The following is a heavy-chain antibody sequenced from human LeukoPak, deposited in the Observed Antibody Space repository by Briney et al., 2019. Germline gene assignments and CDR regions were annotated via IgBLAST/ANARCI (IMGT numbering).Heavy chain of an antibody. CDR2: IHHSGST. V-gene: IGHV4-38-2*02. D-gene: IGHD3-22*01. Sequence: SETLSLTCTVSGYSISSGYYWGWIRQPPGKGLEWIGSIHHSGSTYYNPSLKSRVTISVDRSKNQFSLKLSSVTAADTAVYYRARGSNPKSSGYYYWGQGTLVTVSS. CDR3: ARGSNPKSSGYYY. CDR1: GYSISSGYY. J-gene: IGHJ4*02.